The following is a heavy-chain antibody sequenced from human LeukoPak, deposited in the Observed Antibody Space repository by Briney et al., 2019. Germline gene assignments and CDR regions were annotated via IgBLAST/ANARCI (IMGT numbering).Heavy chain of an antibody. CDR3: AKQTITMVRGVVGEGLDY. D-gene: IGHD3-10*01. CDR2: IWYDGSNK. V-gene: IGHV3-33*06. J-gene: IGHJ4*02. CDR1: GFTFSSYG. Sequence: GGSLRLSCAASGFTFSSYGMHWVRQAPGKGVEWVAVIWYDGSNKYYADSVKGRFTISRDNEKNTLYLQMNSLRAEDTAVYYCAKQTITMVRGVVGEGLDYWGQGTLVTVSS.